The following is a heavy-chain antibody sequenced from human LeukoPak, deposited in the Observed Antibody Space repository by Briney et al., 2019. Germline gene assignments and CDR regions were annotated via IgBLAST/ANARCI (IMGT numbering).Heavy chain of an antibody. V-gene: IGHV3-9*01. J-gene: IGHJ4*02. CDR3: ARDGSEFTWIQLWFLF. D-gene: IGHD5-18*01. Sequence: GGSLRLSCAASGFTFDDYAMHWVRQAPGKGLEWVSGISWNSGSVGYADSVKGRFTISRDNAKNSLYLQMNSLKAEDTAVYYCARDGSEFTWIQLWFLFWGQGTLVTVSS. CDR2: ISWNSGSV. CDR1: GFTFDDYA.